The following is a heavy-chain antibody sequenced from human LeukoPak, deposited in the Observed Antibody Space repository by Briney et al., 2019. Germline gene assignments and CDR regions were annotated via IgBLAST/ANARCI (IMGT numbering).Heavy chain of an antibody. V-gene: IGHV1-8*01. D-gene: IGHD3-3*01. J-gene: IGHJ6*03. CDR3: ARANYDLWSGYYTIAVAGTGYYYYYMDV. CDR2: MNPNRGNT. Sequence: ASVKVSCKASGYTFTSYDINWVRQATGEALEWMGWMNPNRGNTGYAQKFQGKVTMTRNTSISTAYMELSSLRSEDTAVYYCARANYDLWSGYYTIAVAGTGYYYYYMDVWGKGSTVTVSS. CDR1: GYTFTSYD.